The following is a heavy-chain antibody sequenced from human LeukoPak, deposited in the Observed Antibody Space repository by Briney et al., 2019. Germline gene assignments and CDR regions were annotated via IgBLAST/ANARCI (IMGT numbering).Heavy chain of an antibody. D-gene: IGHD1-1*01. J-gene: IGHJ3*01. CDR1: GFTVSSYY. CDR3: ARDAGRREDV. V-gene: IGHV3-66*01. Sequence: PGGSLRLSCAASGFTVSSYYMNWVRQAPGKGLEWVSVIYSGGNTYYADSVKDRFTISRDNSKNTLYLQMNSLRADDTALYYCARDAGRREDVWGQGTMVTVSS. CDR2: IYSGGNT.